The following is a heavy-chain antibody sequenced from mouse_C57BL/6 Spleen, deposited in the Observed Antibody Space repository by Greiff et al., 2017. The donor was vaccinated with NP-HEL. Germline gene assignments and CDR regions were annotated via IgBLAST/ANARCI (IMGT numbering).Heavy chain of an antibody. D-gene: IGHD1-1*01. CDR2: ISWDDDK. J-gene: IGHJ4*01. CDR3: ARRGEGDYYGSSYGEGAMDY. V-gene: IGHV8-12*01. Sequence: QVTLKVSGPGILQSSQTLSLTCSFSGFSLSTSGMGVSWIRQPSGKGLEWLAHISWDDDKRYNPSLKSRLTISKDTSRNQVFLKITSVDTADTATYDCARRGEGDYYGSSYGEGAMDYWGQGTSVTVSS. CDR1: GFSLSTSGMG.